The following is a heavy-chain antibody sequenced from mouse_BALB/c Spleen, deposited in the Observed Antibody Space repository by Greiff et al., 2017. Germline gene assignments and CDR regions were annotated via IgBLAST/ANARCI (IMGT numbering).Heavy chain of an antibody. CDR2: IYPGNSDT. V-gene: IGHV1-5*01. Sequence: VHVKQSGTVLARPGASVKMSCKASGYSFTSYWMHWVKQRPGQGLEWIGAIYPGNSDTSYNQKFKGKAKLTAVTSASTAYMELSSLTNEDSAVYYCTRSDGNYEDAMDYWGQGTSVTVSS. CDR1: GYSFTSYW. D-gene: IGHD2-1*01. CDR3: TRSDGNYEDAMDY. J-gene: IGHJ4*01.